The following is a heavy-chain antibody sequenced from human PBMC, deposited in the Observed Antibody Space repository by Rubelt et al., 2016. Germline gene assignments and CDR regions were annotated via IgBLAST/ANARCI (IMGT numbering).Heavy chain of an antibody. J-gene: IGHJ6*02. V-gene: IGHV3-23*01. CDR1: GLTFSIYA. CDR3: AKTVGEYYYYYGMDV. D-gene: IGHD3-10*01. Sequence: GGSLRLSCAASGLTFSIYAMNWVRQAPGKGLEWVPVVSGSGGITYYADSVKGRCTISRDNSKNTLYLQMHSLRAEDTAVYYCAKTVGEYYYYYGMDVWGQGTTVTVSS. CDR2: VSGSGGIT.